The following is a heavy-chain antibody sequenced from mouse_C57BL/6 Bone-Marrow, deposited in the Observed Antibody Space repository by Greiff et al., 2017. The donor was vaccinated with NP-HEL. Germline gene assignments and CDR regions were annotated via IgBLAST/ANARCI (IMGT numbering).Heavy chain of an antibody. CDR1: GYTFTSYW. Sequence: QVQLQQPGAELVKPGASVKLSCKASGYTFTSYWMHWVKQRPGQGLEWIGMIRPNSGSTNYNEKFKSKATLTVDKSSSTAYMQLSSLTSEDSAVYYCARYDYDPYFDVWGTGTTVTVSS. CDR3: ARYDYDPYFDV. V-gene: IGHV1-64*01. D-gene: IGHD2-4*01. J-gene: IGHJ1*03. CDR2: IRPNSGST.